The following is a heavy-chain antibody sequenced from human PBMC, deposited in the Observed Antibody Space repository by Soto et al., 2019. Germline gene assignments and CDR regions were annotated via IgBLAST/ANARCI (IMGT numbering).Heavy chain of an antibody. J-gene: IGHJ4*02. V-gene: IGHV4-59*08. CDR1: GASMSSSY. Sequence: SETLSLTCTVSGASMSSSYWSWIRQPPVKGLEWIAYIFFSGHTNYNPSLKSRVTISVDTSKNQFSLKMTSVTAADTALYYCATGVATTEWDSWGQGTLVTVSS. D-gene: IGHD5-12*01. CDR2: IFFSGHT. CDR3: ATGVATTEWDS.